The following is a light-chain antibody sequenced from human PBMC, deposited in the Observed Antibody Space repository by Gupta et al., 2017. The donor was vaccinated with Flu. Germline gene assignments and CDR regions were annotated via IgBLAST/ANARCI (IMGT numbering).Light chain of an antibody. Sequence: EIVMTQSPGTLSVSPGERVTLSCRASQSVSSNLAWYQQKPGQAPRLLIYGASTRATGIPARFSGSGSGTDFTLTISSLQSEDFAVYYCQQYDNWPPMYTFGQGTKLEIK. J-gene: IGKJ2*01. V-gene: IGKV3-15*01. CDR3: QQYDNWPPMYT. CDR1: QSVSSN. CDR2: GAS.